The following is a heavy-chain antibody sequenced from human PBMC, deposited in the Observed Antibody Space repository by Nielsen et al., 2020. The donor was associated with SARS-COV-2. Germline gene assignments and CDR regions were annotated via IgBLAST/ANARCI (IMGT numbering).Heavy chain of an antibody. CDR2: ISGSGGST. Sequence: GGSLRLSCAASGFTFSSYAMTWVRQAPGKGLEWVSSISGSGGSTYYADSVKGRITISRDTSENTLYLQMNSLRAEDTAVYHCAKGVSPGRYPADCWGQGTLVTVSS. CDR3: AKGVSPGRYPADC. V-gene: IGHV3-23*01. D-gene: IGHD3-16*02. J-gene: IGHJ4*02. CDR1: GFTFSSYA.